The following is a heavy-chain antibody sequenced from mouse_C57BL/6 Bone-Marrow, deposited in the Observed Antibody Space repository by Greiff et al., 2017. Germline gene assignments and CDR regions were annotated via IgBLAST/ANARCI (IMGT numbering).Heavy chain of an antibody. J-gene: IGHJ3*01. CDR3: ARRGPYDYDTWFAY. V-gene: IGHV1-26*01. Sequence: EVQLQQSGPELVKPGASVKISCKASGYTFTDYYMNWVKQSHGKSLEWIGDINPNNGGTSYNQKFKGKATLTVDKSSSTAYMELRSLTSEDSAVYYCARRGPYDYDTWFAYWGQGTLVTVSA. CDR1: GYTFTDYY. D-gene: IGHD2-4*01. CDR2: INPNNGGT.